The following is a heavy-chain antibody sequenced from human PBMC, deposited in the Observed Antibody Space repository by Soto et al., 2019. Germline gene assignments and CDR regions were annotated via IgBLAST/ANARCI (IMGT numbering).Heavy chain of an antibody. J-gene: IGHJ5*02. Sequence: GGSLRLSCAASAFTFSSYAMSWVRQAPGKGLEWVSAISGSGGSTYYADSVKGRFTISRDNSKNTLYLQMNSLRAEDTAIYFCARCTVDTIVTSGWCHYLDPWGQGTLVTVS. V-gene: IGHV3-23*01. CDR1: AFTFSSYA. CDR2: ISGSGGST. D-gene: IGHD6-19*01. CDR3: ARCTVDTIVTSGWCHYLDP.